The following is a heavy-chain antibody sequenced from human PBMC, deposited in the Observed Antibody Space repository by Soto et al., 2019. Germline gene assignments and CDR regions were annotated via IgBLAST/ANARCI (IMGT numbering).Heavy chain of an antibody. V-gene: IGHV4-61*01. CDR3: ATGRDDFDY. CDR1: GGSVSSGSYY. CDR2: IYYSGST. Sequence: SETLSLTCTVSGGSVSSGSYYWIWIRQPPGRGLEWIGYIYYSGSTNYNPSLKSRVTISVDTSKNQFSLKLSSVTAADTAVYYCATGRDDFDYWGQGTLVTVSS. J-gene: IGHJ4*02. D-gene: IGHD3-16*01.